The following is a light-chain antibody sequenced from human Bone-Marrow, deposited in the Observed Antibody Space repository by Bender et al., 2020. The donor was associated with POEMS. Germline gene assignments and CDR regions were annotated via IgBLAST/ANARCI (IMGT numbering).Light chain of an antibody. CDR3: QAWDSSTVV. V-gene: IGLV3-1*01. CDR1: NLGSRY. Sequence: SYVLTQPPSVSVSPGQTASITCSGDNLGSRYVCWYQQKPGQSPVLVIYEDKKRPSGIPERFSGSNSGNTATLTISGPQPTDEADYFCQAWDSSTVVFGTGTKVTVL. J-gene: IGLJ1*01. CDR2: EDK.